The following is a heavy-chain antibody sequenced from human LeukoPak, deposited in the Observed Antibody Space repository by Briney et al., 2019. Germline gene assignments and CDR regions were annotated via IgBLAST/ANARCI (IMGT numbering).Heavy chain of an antibody. J-gene: IGHJ4*02. Sequence: SETLSLTCTVSGGSVNSGVYYWSWIRQHPQKGLEWIGYIHYSGSTYYNPSHKSRVTISVDTPQNQFSLKLNSVTAADTAVYYCARVYDSSGYAFDYWGQGTLVTVSS. CDR3: ARVYDSSGYAFDY. V-gene: IGHV4-31*03. CDR1: GGSVNSGVYY. CDR2: IHYSGST. D-gene: IGHD3-22*01.